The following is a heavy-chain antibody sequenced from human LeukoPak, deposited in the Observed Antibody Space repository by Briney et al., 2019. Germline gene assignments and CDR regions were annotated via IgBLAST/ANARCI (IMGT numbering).Heavy chain of an antibody. CDR3: AKDLDGSGTYYNTGQDAFDF. Sequence: GRSLRLSCAASGFSFDSYGMHWVRQAPGKGLEWVAVMSYDGSNKYYADSVKGRFTISRDNSKNTLFLQMNSLRPDDTAVYYCAKDLDGSGTYYNTGQDAFDFWGQGTMVTVSS. D-gene: IGHD3-10*01. CDR2: MSYDGSNK. J-gene: IGHJ3*01. CDR1: GFSFDSYG. V-gene: IGHV3-30*18.